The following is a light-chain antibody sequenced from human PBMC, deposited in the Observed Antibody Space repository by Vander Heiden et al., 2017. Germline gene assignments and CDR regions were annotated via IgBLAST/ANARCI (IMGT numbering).Light chain of an antibody. Sequence: IVMTQTPLALSVTVAPPASISCKSSQSLQHTDGKTYLYWYLQKPGQPPQLLMYEASNRFSGVPDRFSGSGSGTDFTLKISRVEAEDVGIYHCMQSVQFPLTFGRGTRVEIK. CDR2: EAS. J-gene: IGKJ4*01. CDR1: QSLQHTDGKTY. CDR3: MQSVQFPLT. V-gene: IGKV2D-29*01.